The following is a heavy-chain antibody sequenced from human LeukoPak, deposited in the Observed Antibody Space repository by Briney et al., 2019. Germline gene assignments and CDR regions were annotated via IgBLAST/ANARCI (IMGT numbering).Heavy chain of an antibody. CDR3: ARHVPGWASYYCSSGYYSDY. V-gene: IGHV1-8*01. CDR2: MNPNSGNT. Sequence: GASVKVSCKASGYTFTSYDINWVRQATGQGLEWMGWMNPNSGNTGYAQKFQGRVTMTRNTSISTAYMELSSLRSEDTAVYYCARHVPGWASYYCSSGYYSDYWGQGTLVTVSS. J-gene: IGHJ4*02. CDR1: GYTFTSYD. D-gene: IGHD3-22*01.